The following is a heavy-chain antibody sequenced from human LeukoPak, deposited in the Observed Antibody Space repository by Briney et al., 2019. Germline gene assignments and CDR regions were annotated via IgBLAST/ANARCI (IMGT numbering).Heavy chain of an antibody. CDR1: GFTFSSYT. V-gene: IGHV3-21*04. Sequence: GGSLRLSCAASGFTFSSYTMNWVRQAPGKGLEWVSSISTSSIYIYYADSVKGRFTISRDNSKNTLYLQMNSLRAEHTAVYYCAKAGRGGAITLVRGVKGDYYYMDVWGKGTTVTISS. J-gene: IGHJ6*03. CDR3: AKAGRGGAITLVRGVKGDYYYMDV. D-gene: IGHD3-10*01. CDR2: ISTSSIYI.